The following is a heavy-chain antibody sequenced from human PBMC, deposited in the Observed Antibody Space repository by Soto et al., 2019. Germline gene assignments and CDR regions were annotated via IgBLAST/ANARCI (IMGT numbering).Heavy chain of an antibody. CDR1: GGSISSYY. V-gene: IGHV4-59*08. CDR3: ARGQSTWHY. CDR2: IYYSGNT. Sequence: QVQLQESGPGLVKPSETLSLTCTVSGGSISSYYWSWVRQPPGKGLEWIGYIYYSGNTNYNSSLRGRVDISLDPSKNQCSLKLSSVTAADTAVYYCARGQSTWHYWGQGTLVTVSS. J-gene: IGHJ4*02.